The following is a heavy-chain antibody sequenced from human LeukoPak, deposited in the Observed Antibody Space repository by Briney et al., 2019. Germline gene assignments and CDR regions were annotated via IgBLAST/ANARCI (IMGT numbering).Heavy chain of an antibody. Sequence: SETLSLTCAVYGGSFSGYYWSWIRQPPGKGLEWIGYIYYSGSTNYNPSLKSRVTISVDTSKNQFSLKLSSVTAADTAVYYCARSKAGSTSEYYYYGMDVWGQGTTVTVSS. V-gene: IGHV4-59*08. CDR3: ARSKAGSTSEYYYYGMDV. J-gene: IGHJ6*02. CDR1: GGSFSGYY. CDR2: IYYSGST. D-gene: IGHD2-2*01.